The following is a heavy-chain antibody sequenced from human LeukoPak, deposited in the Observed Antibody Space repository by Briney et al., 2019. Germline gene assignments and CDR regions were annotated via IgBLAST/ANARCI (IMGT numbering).Heavy chain of an antibody. J-gene: IGHJ5*02. CDR3: VGSGRLRKNVQLERRGGGWFDP. V-gene: IGHV4-34*01. CDR2: INHSGST. CDR1: GGSFSGYY. D-gene: IGHD1-1*01. Sequence: SETLSLTCAVSGGSFSGYYWTWIRQPPGKGLEWIGEINHSGSTNYNPSLKSRVTISVDTSKNQFSLKLSSVTAADTAVYYCVGSGRLRKNVQLERRGGGWFDPWGQGTLVTVSS.